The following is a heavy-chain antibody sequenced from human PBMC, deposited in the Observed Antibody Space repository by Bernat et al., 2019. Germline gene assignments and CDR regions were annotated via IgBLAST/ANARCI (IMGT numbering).Heavy chain of an antibody. Sequence: QVQLVQSGAEVKKPGSSVKVSCKASGGTFSSYAISWVRQAPGQGLVWMGGIIPIFGTANYAQKFQGRVTITADESTSTAYMELSSLRSEDTAVYYCARVLRFLEWTSWRIAFDIWGQGTMVTVSS. CDR3: ARVLRFLEWTSWRIAFDI. J-gene: IGHJ3*02. V-gene: IGHV1-69*01. CDR2: IIPIFGTA. CDR1: GGTFSSYA. D-gene: IGHD3-3*01.